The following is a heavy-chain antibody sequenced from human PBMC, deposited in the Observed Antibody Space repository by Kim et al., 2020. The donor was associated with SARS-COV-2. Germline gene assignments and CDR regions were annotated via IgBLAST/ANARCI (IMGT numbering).Heavy chain of an antibody. D-gene: IGHD2-21*01. J-gene: IGHJ4*02. V-gene: IGHV3-15*01. CDR1: GFTFTKVW. CDR2: IRSKADGGTA. CDR3: TTDYERIGGLCDGETCYPASL. Sequence: GGSLRLSCAASGFTFTKVWLSWVRQAPGKGLEWVGRIRSKADGGTADYAAPVKGRFTISRDYSKNTLYLQMNGLRAEDTAFYHCTTDYERIGGLCDGETCYPASLWGQGTLVTVSS.